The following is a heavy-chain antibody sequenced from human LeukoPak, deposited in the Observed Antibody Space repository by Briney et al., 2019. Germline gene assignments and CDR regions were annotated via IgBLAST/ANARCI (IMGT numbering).Heavy chain of an antibody. Sequence: PSETLSLTCTVSGGSISSYYWSWIRKPPGKGLEWIGYIYYSGSTNYNPSLKSRVTISVDTSKNQFSLKLSSVTAADTAVYYCARAHPPYDDFWSAPTELQGAFDPWGQGTLVTVSS. J-gene: IGHJ5*02. CDR2: IYYSGST. CDR3: ARAHPPYDDFWSAPTELQGAFDP. D-gene: IGHD3-3*01. V-gene: IGHV4-59*01. CDR1: GGSISSYY.